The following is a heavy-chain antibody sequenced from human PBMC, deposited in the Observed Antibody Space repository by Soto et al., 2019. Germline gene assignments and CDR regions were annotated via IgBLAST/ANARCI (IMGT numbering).Heavy chain of an antibody. D-gene: IGHD4-17*01. V-gene: IGHV4-39*02. CDR2: IYYSGIT. J-gene: IGHJ5*02. CDR1: GGSISSSDYY. Sequence: PSETLSLTCTVSGGSISSSDYYWGWIRQPPGKGLEWIGSIYYSGITQYNPSLKSRVTISVDTSKNHFSLKLSYVTAADTVVYYCARYDYGDYVWGFDPWAPGTLFTVSS. CDR3: ARYDYGDYVWGFDP.